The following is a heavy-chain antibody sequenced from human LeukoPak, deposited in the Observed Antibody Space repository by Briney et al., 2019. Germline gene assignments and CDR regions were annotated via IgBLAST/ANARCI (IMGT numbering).Heavy chain of an antibody. Sequence: PGRPLRLSCTASGFTFSSYGMHWVRQAPGKGLEWVAVISYDGSNKYYADSVKGRFTISRDNSKNTLYLQMNSLRAEDTAMYYCARGRYNYYYAMDVWGQGTTVTVSS. CDR3: ARGRYNYYYAMDV. V-gene: IGHV3-30*03. CDR2: ISYDGSNK. D-gene: IGHD3-16*02. J-gene: IGHJ6*02. CDR1: GFTFSSYG.